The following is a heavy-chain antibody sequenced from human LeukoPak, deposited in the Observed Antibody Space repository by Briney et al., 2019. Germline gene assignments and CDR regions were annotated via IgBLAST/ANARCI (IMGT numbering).Heavy chain of an antibody. CDR3: ANNYDFWSGYLGDAFDI. V-gene: IGHV3-30*18. J-gene: IGHJ3*02. Sequence: GRSLRLSCAASGFTFSSYGMHWVRQAPGKGLEWVAVISYDGSNKYYADSVKGRFTISRDNSKNTLYLQMNGLRAEDTAVYYCANNYDFWSGYLGDAFDIWGQGTMVTVSS. CDR2: ISYDGSNK. CDR1: GFTFSSYG. D-gene: IGHD3-3*01.